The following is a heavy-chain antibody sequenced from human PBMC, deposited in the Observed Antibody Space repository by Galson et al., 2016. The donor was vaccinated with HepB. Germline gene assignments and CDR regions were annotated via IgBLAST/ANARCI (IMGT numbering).Heavy chain of an antibody. V-gene: IGHV3-23*01. J-gene: IGHJ6*02. D-gene: IGHD3-10*02. CDR3: AKDWSTTTCVQGCLDV. CDR1: GFTFSNYA. Sequence: SLRLSCAASGFTFSNYAMTWVRQAPGKGLEWISTINNNDDSTYYADSVQGRFTISRDKTKNTLFLQMNSLSAEDTAVYYCAKDWSTTTCVQGCLDVWGQGTTVTVSS. CDR2: INNNDDST.